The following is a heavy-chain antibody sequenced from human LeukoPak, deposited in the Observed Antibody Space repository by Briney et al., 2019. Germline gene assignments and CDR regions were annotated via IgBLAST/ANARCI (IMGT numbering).Heavy chain of an antibody. CDR3: AGWIFGVDY. CDR2: INHNGST. CDR1: GGSFSGYY. D-gene: IGHD3-3*01. Sequence: SETLSLTCAVYGGSFSGYYWSWVRQPPGKGPEWIGEINHNGSTNYKPSLKSRVTISIDTSKNQFSLKLSSVTAADTAVYYCAGWIFGVDYWGQGTLVTVSS. J-gene: IGHJ4*02. V-gene: IGHV4-34*01.